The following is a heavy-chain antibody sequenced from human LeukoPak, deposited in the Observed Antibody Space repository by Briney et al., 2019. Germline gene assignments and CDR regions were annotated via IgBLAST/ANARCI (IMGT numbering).Heavy chain of an antibody. CDR3: ARDVEMATISFYYCYYAMDV. J-gene: IGHJ6*02. Sequence: GGSLRRSCAASGFTFSSYAMHWVRQAPGKGLEWVAVISYDGNKKYYADSVKGRFTISRDNSKNTLYLQMNSLRAEDTAVYYCARDVEMATISFYYCYYAMDVWGQGTTVTVS. V-gene: IGHV3-30-3*01. CDR2: ISYDGNKK. D-gene: IGHD5-24*01. CDR1: GFTFSSYA.